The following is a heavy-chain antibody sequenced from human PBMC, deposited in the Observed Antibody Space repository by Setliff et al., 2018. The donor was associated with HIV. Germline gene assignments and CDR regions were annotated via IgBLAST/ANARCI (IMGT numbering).Heavy chain of an antibody. Sequence: SLKISCVASGFPFDVYAMHWVRQIPGKGLEWVAGITWNSGSVGYADSVKGRFSISRDNSKNTLYLQMNSLRPEDMGFYYCAKAYFGGFDVWGLGTLVTVSS. CDR3: AKAYFGGFDV. V-gene: IGHV3-9*03. D-gene: IGHD1-26*01. J-gene: IGHJ3*01. CDR2: ITWNSGSV. CDR1: GFPFDVYA.